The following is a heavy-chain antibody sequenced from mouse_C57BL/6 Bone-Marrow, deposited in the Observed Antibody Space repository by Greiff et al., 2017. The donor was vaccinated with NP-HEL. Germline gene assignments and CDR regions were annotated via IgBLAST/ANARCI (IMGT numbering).Heavy chain of an antibody. CDR2: INPSTGGT. D-gene: IGHD2-12*01. CDR3: ARSDYSPDY. Sequence: VQLQQSGPELVKPGASVKISCKASGYSFTGYYMNWVKQSPEKSLEWIGEINPSTGGTTYNQKFKAKATLTVDKSSSTAYMQLKSLTSEDSAVYYCARSDYSPDYWGQGTTLTVSS. J-gene: IGHJ2*01. V-gene: IGHV1-42*01. CDR1: GYSFTGYY.